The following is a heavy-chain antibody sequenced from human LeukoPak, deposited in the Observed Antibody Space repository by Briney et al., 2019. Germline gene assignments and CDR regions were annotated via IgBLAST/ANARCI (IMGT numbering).Heavy chain of an antibody. CDR2: IYYSGST. J-gene: IGHJ3*02. D-gene: IGHD3-22*01. CDR1: GGSISSGSYY. CDR3: ARPYYDSSGYHDAFDI. V-gene: IGHV4-61*10. Sequence: PSETLSLTRTVSGGSISSGSYYWSWIRQPAGKGLEWIGYIYYSGSTNYNPSLKSRVTISVDTSKNQFSLKLSSVTAADTAVYYCARPYYDSSGYHDAFDIWGQGTMVTVSS.